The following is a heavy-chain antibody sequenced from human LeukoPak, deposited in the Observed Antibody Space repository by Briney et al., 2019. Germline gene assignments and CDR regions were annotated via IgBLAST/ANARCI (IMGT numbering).Heavy chain of an antibody. D-gene: IGHD6-19*01. CDR2: IYTSGST. CDR1: GGSISSYY. CDR3: ARVRGVAGTYAFDH. Sequence: SETLSLTCTVSGGSISSYYWSWIRQPAGKGLEWIGRIYTSGSTNYNPSLKSRVTMSVDTSKNQFSLKLSSVTAADTAVYYCARVRGVAGTYAFDHWGQGTLVTVSS. J-gene: IGHJ4*02. V-gene: IGHV4-4*07.